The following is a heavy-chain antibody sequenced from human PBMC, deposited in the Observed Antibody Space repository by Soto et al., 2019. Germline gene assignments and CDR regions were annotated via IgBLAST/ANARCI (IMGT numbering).Heavy chain of an antibody. CDR2: INHSGST. V-gene: IGHV4-34*01. CDR1: GGYFSGYY. J-gene: IGHJ6*02. D-gene: IGHD6-13*01. CDR3: ARVNQLVVFVDYYYGMDV. Sequence: PSETLSLTCAVYGGYFSGYYWSWIRQPPGKGLEWIGEINHSGSTNYNPSLKSRVTISVDTSKNQFSLKLSSVTAADTAVYYCARVNQLVVFVDYYYGMDVWGQGTTVTVSS.